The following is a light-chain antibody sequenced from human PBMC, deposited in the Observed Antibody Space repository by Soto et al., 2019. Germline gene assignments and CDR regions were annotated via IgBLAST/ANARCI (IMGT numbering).Light chain of an antibody. J-gene: IGKJ2*01. V-gene: IGKV1-39*01. Sequence: DIQMTQSPSSLAASVGDRVTITCRASQRIRSYLNWYQQKPGKAPKLLISSASSLQSDVPSRFSGSGSGTDFTLTISSLQPEDFATYYCQQGYNTGTFGQGTKLEIK. CDR1: QRIRSY. CDR2: SAS. CDR3: QQGYNTGT.